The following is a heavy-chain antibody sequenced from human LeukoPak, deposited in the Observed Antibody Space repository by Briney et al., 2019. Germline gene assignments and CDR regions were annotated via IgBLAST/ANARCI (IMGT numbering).Heavy chain of an antibody. CDR3: ARVNCNPDY. D-gene: IGHD1-1*01. Sequence: SETLSLTCAVSGYSISRGYHWGWIRQPPGKGLEWIGSIYHSGSTYYNSSLKSRVTLSVDTSKNQFSLKVSSVTAAGTAVYYCARVNCNPDYWGQGTLVTVSS. V-gene: IGHV4-38-2*01. J-gene: IGHJ4*02. CDR1: GYSISRGYH. CDR2: IYHSGST.